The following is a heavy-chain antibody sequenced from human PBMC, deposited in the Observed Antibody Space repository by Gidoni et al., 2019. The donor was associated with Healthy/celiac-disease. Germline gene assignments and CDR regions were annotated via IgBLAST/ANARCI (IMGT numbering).Heavy chain of an antibody. D-gene: IGHD6-19*01. CDR2: ISGSDDST. V-gene: IGHV3-23*01. CDR1: GFTFYYYA. CDR3: AKGPLSGWYYFNF. Sequence: EVQLLESGAGLVQPGESLRLSCAASGFTFYYYAMTWVRQAPGKGLEWVSAISGSDDSTYYADSVKGRFTISRDNSKNTLYLQMNSLRVEDTAAYYCAKGPLSGWYYFNFWGQGTLVTVSS. J-gene: IGHJ4*02.